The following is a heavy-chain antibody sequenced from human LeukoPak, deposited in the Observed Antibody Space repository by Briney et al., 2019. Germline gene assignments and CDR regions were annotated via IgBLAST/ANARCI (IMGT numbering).Heavy chain of an antibody. Sequence: GGSLRLSCAASGFTFSSYAMSWVRQAPGKGLEWVSAISGSGGSTYYAASVKGRFTISRDNSKNTLYLQMNSPRAEDTAVYYCAKSTYRPDYYYCGMDVWGQGTTVTVSS. CDR2: ISGSGGST. J-gene: IGHJ6*02. D-gene: IGHD3-16*02. V-gene: IGHV3-23*01. CDR3: AKSTYRPDYYYCGMDV. CDR1: GFTFSSYA.